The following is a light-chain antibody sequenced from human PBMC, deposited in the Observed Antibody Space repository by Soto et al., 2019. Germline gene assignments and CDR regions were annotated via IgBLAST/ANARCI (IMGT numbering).Light chain of an antibody. Sequence: DIEMTQSPSSLSASVGDRVTITCRASQGISTWLAWYQQKAEEAPKSLIYAASSLQSGVPSRFSGSGSGTDFTLTISSLQPEDFATYYCQQYHTYPPTFGQGTRLEIK. CDR1: QGISTW. V-gene: IGKV1D-16*01. J-gene: IGKJ5*01. CDR3: QQYHTYPPT. CDR2: AAS.